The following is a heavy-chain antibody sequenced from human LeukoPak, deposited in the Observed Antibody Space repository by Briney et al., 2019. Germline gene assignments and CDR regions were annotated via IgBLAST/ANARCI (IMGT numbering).Heavy chain of an antibody. J-gene: IGHJ5*02. V-gene: IGHV3-21*01. Sequence: GGSLRLSCAASGFTFSSYSMNWVRQAPGKGLEGVSSISSSSSYIYYADSVKGRFTISRDNAKNSLYLQMNSLRAEDTAVYYCARYRLTGGFDPWGQGTLVTVSS. CDR3: ARYRLTGGFDP. CDR1: GFTFSSYS. CDR2: ISSSSSYI. D-gene: IGHD2-21*01.